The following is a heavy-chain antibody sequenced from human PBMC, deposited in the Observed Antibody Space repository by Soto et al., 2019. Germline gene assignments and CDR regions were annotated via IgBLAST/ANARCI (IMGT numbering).Heavy chain of an antibody. CDR2: INHSGST. V-gene: IGHV4-34*01. D-gene: IGHD4-4*01. CDR3: ARGLVTTFGYNWFDP. Sequence: SETLSLTCAVYGGSFSGYYWSWIRQPPGKGLEWIGEINHSGSTNYNPSLKSRVTISVDTSKNQFSLKLSSVTAADTAVYYCARGLVTTFGYNWFDPWGQGTLLTVSS. CDR1: GGSFSGYY. J-gene: IGHJ5*02.